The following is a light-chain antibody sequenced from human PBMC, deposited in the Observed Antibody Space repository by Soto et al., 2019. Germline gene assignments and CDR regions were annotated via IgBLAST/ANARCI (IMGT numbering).Light chain of an antibody. J-gene: IGKJ2*01. V-gene: IGKV4-1*01. CDR3: QQYYSTPRT. Sequence: DIVMTQSPDSLAVSLGERATINCKSSQNILYSSNDKNYLAWYQQKPGQPPKLLIYWASTRESGVPDRFSGSGSGTDFTLTISSLQAEDVAVYYCQQYYSTPRTFGQVTKLEIK. CDR1: QNILYSSNDKNY. CDR2: WAS.